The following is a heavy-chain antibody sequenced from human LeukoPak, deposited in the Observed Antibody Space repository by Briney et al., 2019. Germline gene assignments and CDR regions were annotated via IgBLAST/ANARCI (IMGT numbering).Heavy chain of an antibody. Sequence: GGSLRLSCAASGFSVSDHYMDWVRQAPGKGLEWVGRTRNRDASYTTEYAASVKGRFTISRDVSENSVYLQMNSLKTEDAAVYYCVRVYIGPRGVLAHYIDYWGQGTLVTVSS. CDR1: GFSVSDHY. CDR3: VRVYIGPRGVLAHYIDY. J-gene: IGHJ4*02. D-gene: IGHD5-12*01. V-gene: IGHV3-72*01. CDR2: TRNRDASYTT.